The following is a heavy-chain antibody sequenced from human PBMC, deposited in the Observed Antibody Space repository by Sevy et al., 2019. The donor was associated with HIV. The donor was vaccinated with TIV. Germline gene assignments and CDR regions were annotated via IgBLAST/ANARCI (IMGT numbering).Heavy chain of an antibody. CDR2: IYPGDSDT. CDR1: GYSFTTYW. CDR3: ARPDRSSWHPGAFDL. J-gene: IGHJ3*01. V-gene: IGHV5-51*01. Sequence: GESLKISCKCSGYSFTTYWIAWVRHMPGKGLEGMGIIYPGDSDTRYSPSFQGQVTISADKSISTAYLQWSSLKASDTAMYYCARPDRSSWHPGAFDLWGQGTMVTVSS. D-gene: IGHD6-13*01.